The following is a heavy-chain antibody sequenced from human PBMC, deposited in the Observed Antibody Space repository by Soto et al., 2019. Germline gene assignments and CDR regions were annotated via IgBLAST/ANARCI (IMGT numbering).Heavy chain of an antibody. V-gene: IGHV3-23*01. CDR1: GFTFSSYA. CDR2: ISGSGGST. CDR3: AREAHMGYHYYYYGMDV. Sequence: GGSLRLSCAASGFTFSSYAMSWVRQAPGKGLEWVSAISGSGGSTYYADSVKGRFTISRDNSKNTLYLQMNSLRSEDTAVYYCAREAHMGYHYYYYGMDVWGQGTTVTVSS. J-gene: IGHJ6*02. D-gene: IGHD2-15*01.